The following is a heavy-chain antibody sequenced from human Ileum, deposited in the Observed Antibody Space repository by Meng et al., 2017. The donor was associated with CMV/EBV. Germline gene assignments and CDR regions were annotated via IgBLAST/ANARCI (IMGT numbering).Heavy chain of an antibody. CDR2: INPKSGRA. J-gene: IGHJ4*02. CDR1: GYSFSGYY. V-gene: IGHV1-2*02. CDR3: ARGVRVGTSREFYFDY. D-gene: IGHD1-26*01. Sequence: QVQVVQSWAEVKKPWSSVNGPFKASGYSFSGYYIQWVRQAPGKGPEWMGWINPKSGRANYAQKFQGRVTLTRDTSISTANMELSSLRSDDTAVYYCARGVRVGTSREFYFDYWGPGTLVTVSS.